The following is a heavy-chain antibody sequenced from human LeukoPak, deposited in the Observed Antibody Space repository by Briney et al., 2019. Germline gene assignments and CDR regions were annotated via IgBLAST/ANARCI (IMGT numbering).Heavy chain of an antibody. Sequence: SETLSLTCAVSGGSISSSNWWSWVRQPPGKGLEWIGEIYHSGSTNYNPSLKSRVTISVDKSKNQFSLKLSSVTAADTAVYYCARRYSSSWSYYYDSSGPWKGFDYWGQGTLVTVSS. J-gene: IGHJ4*02. D-gene: IGHD3-22*01. CDR1: GGSISSSNW. V-gene: IGHV4-4*02. CDR2: IYHSGST. CDR3: ARRYSSSWSYYYDSSGPWKGFDY.